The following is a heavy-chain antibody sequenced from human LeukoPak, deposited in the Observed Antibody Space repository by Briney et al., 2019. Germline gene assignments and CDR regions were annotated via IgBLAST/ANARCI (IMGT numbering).Heavy chain of an antibody. V-gene: IGHV4-59*01. Sequence: SETLSLTCTVSGGSISSYYWSWIRQPPGKGLEWIGYIYYSGSTNYNPSLKSRVTISVDTSKNQFSLKLSSVTAADTAVYYCARQIAAQPNWFDPWGQGTLVTVSS. CDR1: GGSISSYY. J-gene: IGHJ5*02. CDR3: ARQIAAQPNWFDP. CDR2: IYYSGST. D-gene: IGHD6-13*01.